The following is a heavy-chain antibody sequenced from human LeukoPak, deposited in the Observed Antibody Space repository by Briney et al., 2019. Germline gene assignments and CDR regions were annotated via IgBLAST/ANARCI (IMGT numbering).Heavy chain of an antibody. CDR3: ARAAYSYGYGGFDP. J-gene: IGHJ5*02. Sequence: PGRSLRLSCAASGFTFSSYAMHWVRQAPGKGLECVAVISYDGSNKYYADSVKGRFTISRDNSKNTLYLQMNSLRAEDTAVYYCARAAYSYGYGGFDPWGQGTLVTVSS. CDR1: GFTFSSYA. CDR2: ISYDGSNK. D-gene: IGHD5-18*01. V-gene: IGHV3-30*04.